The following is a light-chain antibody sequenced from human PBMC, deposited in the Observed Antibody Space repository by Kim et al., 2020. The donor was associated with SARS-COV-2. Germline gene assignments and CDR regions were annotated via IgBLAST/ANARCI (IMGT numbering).Light chain of an antibody. CDR2: ELN. CDR1: SSDVGAYNY. Sequence: GRSVAISSTGTSSDVGAYNYVSCYQQYPGKAPTLIIYELNKRPSGVPDRFSGSKSGNTASLTVSGLQAEDEADYYCSSYAGTNTVLFGGGTQLTVL. CDR3: SSYAGTNTVL. V-gene: IGLV2-8*01. J-gene: IGLJ2*01.